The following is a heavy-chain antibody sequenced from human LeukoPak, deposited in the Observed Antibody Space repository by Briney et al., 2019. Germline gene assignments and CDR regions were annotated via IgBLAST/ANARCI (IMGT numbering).Heavy chain of an antibody. CDR2: MNPNSGNT. CDR3: ARGLGERYYYGSGSYDFDY. V-gene: IGHV1-8*01. CDR1: GYTFTSYD. J-gene: IGHJ4*02. Sequence: EASVKVSCKASGYTFTSYDINWVRQATGQGLEWMGWMNPNSGNTGYAQKFQGRVTMTRNTSISTAYMELSSLRSEDTAVYYCARGLGERYYYGSGSYDFDYWGQGTLVTVSS. D-gene: IGHD3-10*01.